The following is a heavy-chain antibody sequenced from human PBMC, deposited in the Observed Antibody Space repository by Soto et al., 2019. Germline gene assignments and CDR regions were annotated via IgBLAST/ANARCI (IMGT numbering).Heavy chain of an antibody. CDR1: GGSISSYY. V-gene: IGHV4-59*08. J-gene: IGHJ6*02. CDR3: ARPLYSYGPMDV. CDR2: IYYTGTT. Sequence: SETLSLTCTVSGGSISSYYWSWIRQPPGKGLEWIGYIYYTGTTTYNPSIKSRVTISVDSSKNQFSLNLTSVSAADTAVYYCARPLYSYGPMDVWGQGTTVTVSS. D-gene: IGHD5-18*01.